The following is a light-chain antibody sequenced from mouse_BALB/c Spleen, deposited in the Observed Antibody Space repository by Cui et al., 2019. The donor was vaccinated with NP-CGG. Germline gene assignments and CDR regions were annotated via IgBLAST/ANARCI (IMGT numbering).Light chain of an antibody. Sequence: IVFTQTSKPLPVSARDRVTITCKASKSVSNDVAWYQQKPGQSPKLLIYYASNRYTGVPDRFTGSGYGTDFTFTISTVQAEDLAVYFCQQDYSSPWTFGGGTKLEIK. CDR2: YAS. CDR3: QQDYSSPWT. J-gene: IGKJ1*01. V-gene: IGKV6-32*01. CDR1: KSVSND.